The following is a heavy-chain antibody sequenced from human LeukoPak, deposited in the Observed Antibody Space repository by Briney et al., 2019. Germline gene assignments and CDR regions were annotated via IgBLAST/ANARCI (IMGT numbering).Heavy chain of an antibody. V-gene: IGHV3-64D*06. CDR1: GFPFNTYA. Sequence: GGSLRLSCSASGFPFNTYAVHWVRQAPGKGLEYVAGISSNGDNTDFADSAKGRFTISRDNSKSTLFLQMNSLRAEDTAVYFCTRDSALLGVAFDLWGQGTVVTVSS. J-gene: IGHJ3*01. D-gene: IGHD2-15*01. CDR3: TRDSALLGVAFDL. CDR2: ISSNGDNT.